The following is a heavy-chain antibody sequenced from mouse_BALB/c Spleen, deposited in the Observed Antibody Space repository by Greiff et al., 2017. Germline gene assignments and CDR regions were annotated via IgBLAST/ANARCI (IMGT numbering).Heavy chain of an antibody. Sequence: EVKLQESGGGLVQPGGSMKLSCVASGFTFSSYWMSWVRQSPEKGLEWVAEIRLKSDNYATHYAESVKGKFTISRDDSKSRLYLQMNSLRAEDTGIYYCTAYYRYYYAMDYWGQGTSVTVSS. CDR1: GFTFSSYW. V-gene: IGHV6-3*01. CDR3: TAYYRYYYAMDY. D-gene: IGHD2-14*01. J-gene: IGHJ4*01. CDR2: IRLKSDNYAT.